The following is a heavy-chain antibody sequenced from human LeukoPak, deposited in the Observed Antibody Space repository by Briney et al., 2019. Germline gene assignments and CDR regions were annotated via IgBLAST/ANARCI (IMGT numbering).Heavy chain of an antibody. CDR2: TNPNSGGT. V-gene: IGHV1-2*02. Sequence: ASVKVSCKASGYTFTGYYMNWVRQAAGQGLAWMGWTNPNSGGTNYGQKFQGRVTMTRDTSISTAYMALSRLRSDDTAVYYCARVGAFVSSGYYYDYWGQGTLVTVSS. CDR3: ARVGAFVSSGYYYDY. J-gene: IGHJ4*02. CDR1: GYTFTGYY. D-gene: IGHD3-22*01.